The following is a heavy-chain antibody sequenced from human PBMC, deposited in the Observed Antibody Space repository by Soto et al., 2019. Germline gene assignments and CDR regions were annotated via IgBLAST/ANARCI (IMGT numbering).Heavy chain of an antibody. Sequence: QVQLVESGGRVVQPGRSLRLSCAAPGFTFRTFAMHWVRQAPGKGLEWVAVISNDGSIKYFLDSVKGRFTISRDNSNNTLSLQMDSLRAEDTAVYYCARDKKPFNWSPSILKSYYYGMDVWGQGTTVTVSS. D-gene: IGHD1-1*01. V-gene: IGHV3-30-3*01. CDR1: GFTFRTFA. J-gene: IGHJ6*02. CDR3: ARDKKPFNWSPSILKSYYYGMDV. CDR2: ISNDGSIK.